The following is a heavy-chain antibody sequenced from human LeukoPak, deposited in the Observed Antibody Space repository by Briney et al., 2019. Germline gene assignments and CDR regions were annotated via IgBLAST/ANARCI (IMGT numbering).Heavy chain of an antibody. CDR3: ARGKYTAKDY. CDR1: GFTFSTYW. CDR2: ISSGGTST. Sequence: GGSLTLSCAAPGFTFSTYWMHWVRQAPGKGLVWVSRISSGGTSTDYADSVKGRFTISRDNAKNTLSLQMNSLRAEDTAVYYCARGKYTAKDYWGQGTLVTVSS. J-gene: IGHJ4*02. D-gene: IGHD5-18*01. V-gene: IGHV3-74*01.